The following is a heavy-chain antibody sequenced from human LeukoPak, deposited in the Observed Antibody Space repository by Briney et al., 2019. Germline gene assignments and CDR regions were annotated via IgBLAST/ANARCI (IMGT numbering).Heavy chain of an antibody. D-gene: IGHD2-2*02. J-gene: IGHJ6*03. CDR1: GYTFTGYY. CDR2: INPNSGGT. Sequence: GASVKVSCKASGYTFTGYYMHWVRQAPGQGLEWMGWINPNSGGTNYAQKFQGWVTMTRDTSISTAYMELSRLRSDDTAVYYCARYKTIRDYYMDVWGKGTTVTVSS. CDR3: ARYKTIRDYYMDV. V-gene: IGHV1-2*04.